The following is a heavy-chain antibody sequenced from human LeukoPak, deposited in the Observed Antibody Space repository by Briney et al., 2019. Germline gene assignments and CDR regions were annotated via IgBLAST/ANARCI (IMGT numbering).Heavy chain of an antibody. V-gene: IGHV3-30*18. Sequence: GGSLRLSCAASGFTFSSYGMHWVRQAPGKGLEWVAVISYDGSNKYYADSVKGRFTISRDNSKNTLYLQMNSLRAEDTAVYYCAKTLGPTKYGHAYYFDYWGQGTLVTVSS. J-gene: IGHJ4*02. CDR1: GFTFSSYG. D-gene: IGHD2-8*01. CDR2: ISYDGSNK. CDR3: AKTLGPTKYGHAYYFDY.